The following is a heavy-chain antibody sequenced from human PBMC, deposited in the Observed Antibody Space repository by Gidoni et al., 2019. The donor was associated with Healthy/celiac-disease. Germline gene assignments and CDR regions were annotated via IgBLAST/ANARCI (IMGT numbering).Heavy chain of an antibody. Sequence: EVQLVESGGGLVKPGGSLRLSCAASGLNFSSYNMNWVRQAPVKGLECVSSISSSSIYSYYADSVKGRFTLSRDNAKNSLYLQMNSLRSEDTAVYYCARGMGPYCSSTSCQPYWGQGTLVTVSS. CDR1: GLNFSSYN. J-gene: IGHJ4*02. V-gene: IGHV3-21*01. CDR2: ISSSSIYS. CDR3: ARGMGPYCSSTSCQPY. D-gene: IGHD2-2*01.